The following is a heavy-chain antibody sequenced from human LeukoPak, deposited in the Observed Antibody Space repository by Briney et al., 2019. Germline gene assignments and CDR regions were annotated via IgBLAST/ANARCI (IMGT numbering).Heavy chain of an antibody. CDR2: IYSGGAT. CDR1: GFTFSDNY. CDR3: ARGRSGYSGYGGDYHYYGMDV. D-gene: IGHD5-12*01. Sequence: GSLILSCAASGFTFSDNYMTWVRQALGKGLEWVSVIYSGGATYYADSVKGRFTISRDNSNNTLYLQMNSLSTEDTAEYYCARGRSGYSGYGGDYHYYGMDVWGQGTTVTVSS. V-gene: IGHV3-66*01. J-gene: IGHJ6*02.